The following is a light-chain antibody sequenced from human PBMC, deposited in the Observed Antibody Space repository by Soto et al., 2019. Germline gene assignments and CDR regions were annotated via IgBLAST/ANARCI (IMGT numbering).Light chain of an antibody. J-gene: IGKJ1*01. V-gene: IGKV3-20*01. Sequence: EIVLTQSPGTLSLSPGERATLSCRASQSVSSSYLAWYQQKPGQAPRLLIYGASSRGTGIPDRFSGSGSETDFTLTISRLEPEDFAVYYCQQYGRSSWTFGQGTNVEIK. CDR1: QSVSSSY. CDR3: QQYGRSSWT. CDR2: GAS.